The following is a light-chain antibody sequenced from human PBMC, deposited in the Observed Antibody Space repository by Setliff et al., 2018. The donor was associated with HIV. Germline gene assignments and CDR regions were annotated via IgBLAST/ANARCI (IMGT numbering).Light chain of an antibody. CDR3: QTFDDRLGYV. CDR1: SSDIGAGFE. Sequence: QSVLTQAPSVSGAPGQRVAISCMGSSSDIGAGFEVHWYQQGGGTAPKLLIYSNDNRPSGVPDRFSASKSDTSASLVIAALRPEDEADYYCQTFDDRLGYVFGTGTKATVL. V-gene: IGLV1-40*01. J-gene: IGLJ1*01. CDR2: SND.